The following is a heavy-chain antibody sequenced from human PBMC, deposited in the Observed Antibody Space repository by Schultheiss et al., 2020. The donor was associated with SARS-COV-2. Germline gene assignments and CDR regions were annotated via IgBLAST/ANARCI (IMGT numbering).Heavy chain of an antibody. CDR2: INHSGST. CDR1: GGSISRYY. Sequence: SETLSLTCTVSGGSISRYYWSWIRQPPGKGLEWIGEINHSGSTNYNPSLKSRVTMSVDTSKNQFSLKLSSVTAADTAVYYCARGTKGTTVWFDPWGQGTLVTVSS. V-gene: IGHV4-59*12. D-gene: IGHD4-17*01. J-gene: IGHJ5*02. CDR3: ARGTKGTTVWFDP.